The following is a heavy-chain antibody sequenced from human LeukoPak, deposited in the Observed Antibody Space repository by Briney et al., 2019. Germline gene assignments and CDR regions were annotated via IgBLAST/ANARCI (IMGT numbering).Heavy chain of an antibody. Sequence: GGSLRLSCAASGFTFSSYAMSWVRQAPGKGLEWVSAISGSGGRTHHADSVKGRFTISRDNSKNTLYLQMNSLRAEDTAVYYCAKRPGVAGFDYWGQGTLVTVSS. V-gene: IGHV3-23*01. D-gene: IGHD6-19*01. CDR2: ISGSGGRT. CDR3: AKRPGVAGFDY. CDR1: GFTFSSYA. J-gene: IGHJ4*02.